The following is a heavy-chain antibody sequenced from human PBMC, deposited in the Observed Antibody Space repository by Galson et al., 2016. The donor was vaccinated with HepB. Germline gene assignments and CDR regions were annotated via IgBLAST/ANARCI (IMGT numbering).Heavy chain of an antibody. CDR1: GLPISSYA. CDR3: AKETGGDFGDHEN. D-gene: IGHD3-16*01. Sequence: SLRLSCAGSGLPISSYAMSWVRQAPGKGLEWVSVISASDAREYYADSVEGRFTISRDISQNTLYLQMNSLKAEDTALYYCAKETGGDFGDHENWGQGSLVTVPS. V-gene: IGHV3-23*01. J-gene: IGHJ4*02. CDR2: ISASDARE.